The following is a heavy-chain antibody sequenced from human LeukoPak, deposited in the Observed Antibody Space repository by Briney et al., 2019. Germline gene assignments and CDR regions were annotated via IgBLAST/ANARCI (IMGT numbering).Heavy chain of an antibody. Sequence: PGGSLRLSCAASGFTFSSYAMSWVRQAPGKGLEWVSTISGSGGSTYYADSVKGRFTISRDNAKNSLYLQMNSLRAEDTAVYYCARDLDYYDSSGYLDAFDIWGQGTMVTVSS. V-gene: IGHV3-23*01. CDR3: ARDLDYYDSSGYLDAFDI. J-gene: IGHJ3*02. CDR2: ISGSGGST. D-gene: IGHD3-22*01. CDR1: GFTFSSYA.